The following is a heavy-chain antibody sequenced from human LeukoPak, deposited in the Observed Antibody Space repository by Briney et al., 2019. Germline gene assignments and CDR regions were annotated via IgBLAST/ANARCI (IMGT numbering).Heavy chain of an antibody. D-gene: IGHD6-19*01. V-gene: IGHV3-48*03. CDR2: IASSGTIK. Sequence: GESLRLSCVVSGFPFSVYEMTWVRQAPGKGLEWVSNIASSGTIKYYADSVKGRFSISRDNAKSSLYLQMNSLRVEDTAVYYCALLAVASDFDYWGQGALVTVSS. CDR3: ALLAVASDFDY. J-gene: IGHJ4*02. CDR1: GFPFSVYE.